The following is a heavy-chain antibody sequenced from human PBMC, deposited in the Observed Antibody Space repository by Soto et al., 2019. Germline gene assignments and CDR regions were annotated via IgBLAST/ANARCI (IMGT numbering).Heavy chain of an antibody. CDR3: ARVMGWFDP. Sequence: SETLSLTCAVSGGSISSGGYSWSWIRQPPGKGLEWIGYIYHSGSTYYNPSLKSRVTISVDRSKNQFSLKLSSVTAADTAVYCCARVMGWFDPWGQGTLVTVSS. D-gene: IGHD1-26*01. CDR1: GGSISSGGYS. V-gene: IGHV4-30-2*01. CDR2: IYHSGST. J-gene: IGHJ5*02.